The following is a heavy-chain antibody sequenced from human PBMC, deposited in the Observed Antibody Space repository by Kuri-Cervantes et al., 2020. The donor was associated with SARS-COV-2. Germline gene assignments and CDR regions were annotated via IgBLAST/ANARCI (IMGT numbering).Heavy chain of an antibody. CDR1: GGSFSGYY. V-gene: IGHV4-59*01. Sequence: SQTLSLTCAVYGGSFSGYYWSWIRQPPGKGLEWIGYIYYSGNTNYNPSLKSRVTISIDTSKSQFSLRLTSVTAADTAVYYCAKSVPHWYFELWGRGTLVTVSS. CDR3: AKSVPHWYFEL. J-gene: IGHJ2*01. CDR2: IYYSGNT.